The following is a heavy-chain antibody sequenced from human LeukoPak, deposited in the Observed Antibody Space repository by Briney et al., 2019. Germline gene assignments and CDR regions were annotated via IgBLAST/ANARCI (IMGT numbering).Heavy chain of an antibody. V-gene: IGHV4-61*01. CDR1: GGSISSSSYY. D-gene: IGHD3-16*01. J-gene: IGHJ3*02. Sequence: SETLSLTCTVSGGSISSSSYYWSWIRQPPGKGLEWIGYVYYSGSTNYNPSLKSRVTISVDTSKNQFSLKLSSVTAADTAVYYCARGFMTRGAFDIWGQGTMVTVSS. CDR2: VYYSGST. CDR3: ARGFMTRGAFDI.